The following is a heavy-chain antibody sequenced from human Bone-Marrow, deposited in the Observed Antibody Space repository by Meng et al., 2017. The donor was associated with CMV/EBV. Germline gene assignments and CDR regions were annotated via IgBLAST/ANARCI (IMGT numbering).Heavy chain of an antibody. CDR1: GYTLTELS. V-gene: IGHV1-24*01. CDR2: FDPEDGET. Sequence: ASVKVSCKVSGYTLTELSMHWVRQAPGKGLEWMGGFDPEDGETIYAQKFQGRVTMTEDTSTDTAYMELSSLRSEDTAVYYCARTRERAGRILLWFGANWFDPWGQGTLVTVSS. D-gene: IGHD3-10*01. J-gene: IGHJ5*02. CDR3: ARTRERAGRILLWFGANWFDP.